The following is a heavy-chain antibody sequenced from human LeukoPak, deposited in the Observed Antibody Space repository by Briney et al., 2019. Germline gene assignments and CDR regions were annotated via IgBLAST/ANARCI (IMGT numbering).Heavy chain of an antibody. CDR2: IYSDGSST. CDR1: GFTFSSYW. V-gene: IGHV3-74*01. J-gene: IGHJ4*02. D-gene: IGHD5-24*01. Sequence: GGSLRLSCAASGFTFSSYWMHWVRQAPGKGLVWVSRIYSDGSSTSYADSVKGRFTISRDNAKNTLYLQMNSLRAEDTAVYYCARLEMATKHFDYWGQGTLVTVSS. CDR3: ARLEMATKHFDY.